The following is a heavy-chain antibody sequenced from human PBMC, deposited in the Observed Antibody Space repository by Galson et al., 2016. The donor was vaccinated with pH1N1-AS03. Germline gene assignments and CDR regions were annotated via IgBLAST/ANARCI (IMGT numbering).Heavy chain of an antibody. D-gene: IGHD5-12*01. CDR2: INAGNGNT. Sequence: SVKVSCKASGYTFTSYAMHWVRQAPGQRLEWMGWINAGNGNTKYSQKFQGRVTITRDTSASTAYMELSSQRSEDTAVYYCARDRGSGYDLFDYYYGMDVWGQGTTVTVSS. V-gene: IGHV1-3*01. J-gene: IGHJ6*02. CDR3: ARDRGSGYDLFDYYYGMDV. CDR1: GYTFTSYA.